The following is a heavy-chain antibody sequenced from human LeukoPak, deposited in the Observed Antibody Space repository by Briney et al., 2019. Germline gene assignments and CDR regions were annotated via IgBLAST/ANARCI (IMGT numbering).Heavy chain of an antibody. CDR2: IYYSGST. V-gene: IGHV4-39*07. J-gene: IGHJ3*02. CDR1: GDSISSSSYY. CDR3: ARSNAFDI. Sequence: SETLSLTCTVSGDSISSSSYYWGWIRQPPGKGLEWIGNIYYSGSTYYNPSLKSRVTISVDTSKNQFSLKLSSVTAADTAVYYCARSNAFDIWGQGTMVTVSS.